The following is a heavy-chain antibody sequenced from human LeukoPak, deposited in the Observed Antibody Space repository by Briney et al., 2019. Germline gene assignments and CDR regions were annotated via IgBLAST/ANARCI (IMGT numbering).Heavy chain of an antibody. CDR2: ISYDGSNK. D-gene: IGHD5-18*01. Sequence: GGSLILSCAASGFTFSSYAMHWVRQAPGKGLEWVAVISYDGSNKYYADSVKGRFTISRDDSKNTLYLQMNSLRAEDTAVYYCASYVDTAMDYWGQGTLVTVSS. CDR1: GFTFSSYA. J-gene: IGHJ4*02. V-gene: IGHV3-30*04. CDR3: ASYVDTAMDY.